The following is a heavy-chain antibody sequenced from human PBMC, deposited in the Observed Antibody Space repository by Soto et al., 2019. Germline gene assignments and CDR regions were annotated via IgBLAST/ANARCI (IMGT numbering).Heavy chain of an antibody. J-gene: IGHJ6*02. CDR3: ARDRGEGHCSGGSCYSDSDYYYYGMDV. D-gene: IGHD2-15*01. Sequence: ASVKVSCKASGYTFTGYYMHWVRQAPGQGLEWMGWINPNSGGTNYAQKFQGRVTMTRDTSISTAYMELSRLRSGDTAVYYCARDRGEGHCSGGSCYSDSDYYYYGMDVWGQGTTVTVSS. CDR2: INPNSGGT. CDR1: GYTFTGYY. V-gene: IGHV1-2*02.